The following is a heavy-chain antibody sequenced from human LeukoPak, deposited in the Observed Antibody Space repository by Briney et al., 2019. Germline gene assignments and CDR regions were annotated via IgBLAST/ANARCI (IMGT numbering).Heavy chain of an antibody. Sequence: GASVKVSCKASGGTFSSYAISWVRQAPGQGPEWMGGIIPIFGTANYAQKFQGRVTITADESTSTAYMELSSLRSEDTAVYYCARKGPAASPKDAFDIWGQGTMVTVSS. J-gene: IGHJ3*02. CDR2: IIPIFGTA. D-gene: IGHD2-2*01. V-gene: IGHV1-69*13. CDR3: ARKGPAASPKDAFDI. CDR1: GGTFSSYA.